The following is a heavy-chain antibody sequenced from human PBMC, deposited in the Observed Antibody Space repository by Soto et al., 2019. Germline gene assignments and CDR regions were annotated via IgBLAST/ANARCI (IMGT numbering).Heavy chain of an antibody. V-gene: IGHV3-7*01. D-gene: IGHD6-19*01. CDR2: IKQDGSEK. Sequence: GGSLRLSCAASGFTFSSYWMSWVRQAPGKGLEWVANIKQDGSEKYYVDSVKGRFTISRDNAKNSLYLQMNSLRAEDTAVYYCARPWSSGWYVAFDIWGQGTMVTVSS. CDR1: GFTFSSYW. CDR3: ARPWSSGWYVAFDI. J-gene: IGHJ3*02.